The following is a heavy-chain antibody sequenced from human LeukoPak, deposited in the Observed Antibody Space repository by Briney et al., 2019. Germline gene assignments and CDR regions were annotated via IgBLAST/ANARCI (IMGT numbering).Heavy chain of an antibody. V-gene: IGHV7-4-1*02. D-gene: IGHD3-22*01. Sequence: GASVKVSCKASGYTFTSYAMNWVRQAPGQGLEWMGWINTNTGNPTYAQGFTGRFVFSLDTSVSTAYLQISSLKAEDTAVYYCATWYYYDSSDYYLADYWGQGTLVTVSS. CDR1: GYTFTSYA. CDR3: ATWYYYDSSDYYLADY. J-gene: IGHJ4*02. CDR2: INTNTGNP.